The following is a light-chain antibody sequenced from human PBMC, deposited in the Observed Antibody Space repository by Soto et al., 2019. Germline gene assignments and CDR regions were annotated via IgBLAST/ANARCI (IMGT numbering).Light chain of an antibody. Sequence: EIVLTQSPATLSVSPGQRATLSCRASQSISSNLAWYQQKPGQAPRLLIYGASTRATGIPARFSGSGSGTEFTLTISSLQSEDFAVYCCQQYNKRPQTFGQGTKVEIK. CDR2: GAS. V-gene: IGKV3-15*01. J-gene: IGKJ1*01. CDR1: QSISSN. CDR3: QQYNKRPQT.